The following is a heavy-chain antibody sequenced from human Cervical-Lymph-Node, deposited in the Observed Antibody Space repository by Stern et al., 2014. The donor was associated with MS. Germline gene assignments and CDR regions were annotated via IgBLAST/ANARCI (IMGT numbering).Heavy chain of an antibody. CDR1: GYTFTSYW. J-gene: IGHJ1*01. CDR3: XXXXXXXX. Sequence: EVQLXXXGPEVKRPGESLKISCQASGYTFTSYWIGWVRQMPGKGLEWIAIIFPGGSDIRYSPSFQGQVTISADKSSRPAYLQWXXXXXXDTAIYXXXXXXXXXXWG. V-gene: IGHV5-51*01. CDR2: IFPGGSDI.